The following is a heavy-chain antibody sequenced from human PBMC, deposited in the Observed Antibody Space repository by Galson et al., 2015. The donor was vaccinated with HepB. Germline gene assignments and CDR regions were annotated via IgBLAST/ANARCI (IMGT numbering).Heavy chain of an antibody. Sequence: SLRLSCAASGFMFSGHWMNWVRQAPGKGLEWVANIKEDGSIKYYVDSVTGRFTISRDNARNLLYLQMNGLRAEDTAVYFCARDGPAQSPWGQGTLVTVSS. CDR2: IKEDGSIK. CDR3: ARDGPAQSP. CDR1: GFMFSGHW. V-gene: IGHV3-7*03. J-gene: IGHJ5*02.